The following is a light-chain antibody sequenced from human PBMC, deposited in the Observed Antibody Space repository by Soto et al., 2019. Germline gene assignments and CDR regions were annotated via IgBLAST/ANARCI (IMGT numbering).Light chain of an antibody. J-gene: IGKJ2*01. V-gene: IGKV3D-20*01. CDR3: QQYGSSPYT. CDR1: QSVSSSY. Sequence: EIVLTQSPATLSLSPGERATLSCGARQSVSSSYLAWYQQKPGLAPRLLIYDASSRATGIPDRFSGSGSGTDVTLTISRLEPEDFAVYYCQQYGSSPYTFCQGTKLEIK. CDR2: DAS.